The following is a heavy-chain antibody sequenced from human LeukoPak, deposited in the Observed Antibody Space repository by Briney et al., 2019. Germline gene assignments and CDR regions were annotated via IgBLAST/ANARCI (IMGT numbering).Heavy chain of an antibody. Sequence: GESLKISCEGSGYTFTGYWIGWVRQMPGKGLEWMGIIYPGDSDTRYSPSFQGQVTISADKSISTAYLQWTSLKASDTAMYYCARLRGYYYDLDYWGQGTLVTVSS. V-gene: IGHV5-51*01. J-gene: IGHJ4*02. CDR1: GYTFTGYW. CDR2: IYPGDSDT. CDR3: ARLRGYYYDLDY. D-gene: IGHD5-18*01.